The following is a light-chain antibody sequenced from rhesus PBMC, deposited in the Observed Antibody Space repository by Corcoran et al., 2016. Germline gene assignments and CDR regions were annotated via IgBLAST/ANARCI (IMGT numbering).Light chain of an antibody. V-gene: IGKV1-28*02. CDR3: QQYKSYPWT. CDR1: QGISSY. CDR2: AAT. J-gene: IGKJ1*01. Sequence: DIQMTQSPSSLSASVGDTVTITCRASQGISSYLNWFQQKPGKDPKLMIYAATTFQSGVPSRFSGSGSGTDFTLTISSLQPEYFATYYCQQYKSYPWTFGQGTKVEIK.